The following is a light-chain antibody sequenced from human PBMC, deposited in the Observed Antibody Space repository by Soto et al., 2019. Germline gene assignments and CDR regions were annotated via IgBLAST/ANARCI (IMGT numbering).Light chain of an antibody. CDR2: DVT. CDR3: SSYRSSSTLGV. Sequence: QSALTQPASVSGSPGQSITISCTGTSSDVGGYNYVSWYQQHPGKAPKVIIYDVTNRPSGVSNRFSGSKSGNTASLTISGLQAEDEADYYCSSYRSSSTLGVFGTGTKLTVL. CDR1: SSDVGGYNY. V-gene: IGLV2-14*01. J-gene: IGLJ1*01.